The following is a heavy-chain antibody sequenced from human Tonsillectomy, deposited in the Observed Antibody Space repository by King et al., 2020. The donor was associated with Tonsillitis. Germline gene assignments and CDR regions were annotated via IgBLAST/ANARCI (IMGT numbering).Heavy chain of an antibody. CDR2: ISWNSGSI. V-gene: IGHV3-9*01. D-gene: IGHD4-17*01. Sequence: EVQLVESGGGLVQPGRSLRLSCAASGFTFDDYAMHWVRQAPGKGLEWVSGISWNSGSIGYADSVKGRFTISRDNAKNSLYLQMNSLTAEDTALYYCAKAPMTTVTSADYWPPGTLVPVSS. J-gene: IGHJ4*02. CDR3: AKAPMTTVTSADY. CDR1: GFTFDDYA.